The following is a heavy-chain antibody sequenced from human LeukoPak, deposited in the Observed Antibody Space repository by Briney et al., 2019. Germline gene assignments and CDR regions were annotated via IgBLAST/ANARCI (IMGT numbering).Heavy chain of an antibody. CDR1: GGSISSYY. CDR3: ARVKIGRYFDL. CDR2: IYYSGST. J-gene: IGHJ2*01. Sequence: SETLSLTCTVSGGSISSYYWSWIRQPPGKGLEWIGHIYYSGSTNYNPSLKSRVTISVDTSKNQFSLKLSSVTAADTAVYYCARVKIGRYFDLWGRGTLVTVSS. V-gene: IGHV4-59*01.